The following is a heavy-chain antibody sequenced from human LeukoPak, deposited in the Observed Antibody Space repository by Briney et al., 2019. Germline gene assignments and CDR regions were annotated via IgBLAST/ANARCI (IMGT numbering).Heavy chain of an antibody. V-gene: IGHV4-59*01. D-gene: IGHD6-19*01. Sequence: PSESLSLTCTASDDSISRDFWTWIRQPPGKGLEWIGYILYSGRTKYNPSLKSRVTISIQTSKNQFSLKLTSVTAADTAIYYCARLPDVSGWPFDYWGQGILVTVSS. J-gene: IGHJ4*02. CDR2: ILYSGRT. CDR1: DDSISRDF. CDR3: ARLPDVSGWPFDY.